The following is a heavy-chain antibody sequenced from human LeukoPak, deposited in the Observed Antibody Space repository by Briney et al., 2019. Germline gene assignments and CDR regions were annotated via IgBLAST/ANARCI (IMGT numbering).Heavy chain of an antibody. Sequence: SDTLSLTCAVSGYSISSGYYWGWIRQPPGKGLEWIGSIYHSGSTYYNPSLKSRVTISVDTSKNQFSLKLSSVTAADTAVYYCARGLIDIVATITSDYWGQGTLVTVSS. CDR2: IYHSGST. D-gene: IGHD5-12*01. V-gene: IGHV4-38-2*01. J-gene: IGHJ4*02. CDR1: GYSISSGYY. CDR3: ARGLIDIVATITSDY.